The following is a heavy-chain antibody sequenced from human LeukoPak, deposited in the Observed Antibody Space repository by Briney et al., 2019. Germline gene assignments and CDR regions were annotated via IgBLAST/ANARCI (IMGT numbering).Heavy chain of an antibody. J-gene: IGHJ4*02. CDR1: GGSLSGYY. V-gene: IGHV4-34*01. CDR3: ARGRGVYSSGWSYYFDY. D-gene: IGHD6-19*01. CDR2: INHSGSI. Sequence: SETLSLTCAVYGGSLSGYYWSWIRQPPGKGLEWIGEINHSGSINYNPSLKSRVTISVDTSKNQFSLKLSSVTAADTAVYYCARGRGVYSSGWSYYFDYWGQGPWSPSPQ.